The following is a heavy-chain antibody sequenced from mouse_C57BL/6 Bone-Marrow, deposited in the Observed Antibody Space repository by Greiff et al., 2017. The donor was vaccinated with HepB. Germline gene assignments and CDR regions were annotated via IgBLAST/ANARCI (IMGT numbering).Heavy chain of an antibody. Sequence: VQLKQPGAELVKPGASVKLSCKASGYTFTSYWMHWVKQRPGQGLEWIGMIHPNSGSTNYNEKFKSKATLTVDKSSSTAYMQLSSLTSEDSAVYYCARGGLWLRRLDYWGQGTTLTVSS. CDR3: ARGGLWLRRLDY. CDR1: GYTFTSYW. J-gene: IGHJ2*01. V-gene: IGHV1-64*01. D-gene: IGHD2-2*01. CDR2: IHPNSGST.